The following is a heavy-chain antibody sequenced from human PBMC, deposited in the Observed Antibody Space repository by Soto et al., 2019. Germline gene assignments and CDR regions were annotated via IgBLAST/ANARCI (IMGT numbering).Heavy chain of an antibody. J-gene: IGHJ4*02. CDR2: IWYDGSKK. CDR3: ARDPPITMVRGGYFDY. CDR1: GFTFSSYG. Sequence: QVQLVESGGGVVQPGRSLRLSCAASGFTFSSYGMHWVRQAPGKGLEWVAVIWYDGSKKYYADSVKGRFTISRDNSKNTLYLQMNSLRAEDTAVYYCARDPPITMVRGGYFDYWGQGTLVTVSS. D-gene: IGHD3-10*01. V-gene: IGHV3-33*01.